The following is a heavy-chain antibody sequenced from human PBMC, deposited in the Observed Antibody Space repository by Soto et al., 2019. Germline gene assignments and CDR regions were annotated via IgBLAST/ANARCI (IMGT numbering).Heavy chain of an antibody. D-gene: IGHD3-10*01. CDR1: GYTFTTYY. J-gene: IGHJ6*02. V-gene: IGHV1-46*01. Sequence: QVQLVQSGAEVMKPGSSVKVSCKASGYTFTTYYMHWVRQALGKGLASMGLINPSDGSTTYAQTFQCSVTMTRDTSTSTGYMEVSSRRSEHTPMYSCARPLLWLGAEGVVAVWGQWATVTVSS. CDR3: ARPLLWLGAEGVVAV. CDR2: INPSDGST.